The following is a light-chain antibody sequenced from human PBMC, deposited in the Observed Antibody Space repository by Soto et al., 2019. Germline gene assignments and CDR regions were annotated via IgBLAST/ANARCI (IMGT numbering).Light chain of an antibody. CDR1: SSDVGGYNY. CDR2: DVS. J-gene: IGLJ3*02. V-gene: IGLV2-14*01. CDR3: SSYTSSSPGV. Sequence: QSALTQPASVSGSPGQSITISCTGTSSDVGGYNYVSWYKQHPGKAPKLMIYDVSNRPSGVSNRFSGSKSGNTASLTISGLQAEDEADYYRSSYTSSSPGVFGGGTKLTVL.